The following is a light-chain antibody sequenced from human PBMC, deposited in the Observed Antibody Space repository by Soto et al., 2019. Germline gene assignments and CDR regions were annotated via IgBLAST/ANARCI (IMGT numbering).Light chain of an antibody. V-gene: IGLV2-14*01. CDR1: SSDVGDYNS. CDR2: EVS. CDR3: SSYINTNALV. Sequence: QSALTQPASVSGSPGQSIAISCTGTSSDVGDYNSVSWYQQHPGKVPKLVIFEVSNRPSGVSNRFSGSKSGNTASLTISGLQAEDEADYFCSSYINTNALVFGGGTQVTVL. J-gene: IGLJ2*01.